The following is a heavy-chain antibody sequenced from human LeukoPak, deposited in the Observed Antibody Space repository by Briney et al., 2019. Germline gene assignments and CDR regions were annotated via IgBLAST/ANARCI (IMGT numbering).Heavy chain of an antibody. CDR2: IYHTGST. V-gene: IGHV4-38-2*01. CDR3: ARAGWIITSGIDY. Sequence: SETLSLTCGVSGYSISRGYYWAWIRQPPGKGLEWIGAIYHTGSTYYTPSLGSRVTISVDTSKNEFSLNLNSVTAADTAVYYCARAGWIITSGIDYWGQGALVTVSS. J-gene: IGHJ4*02. D-gene: IGHD3-10*01. CDR1: GYSISRGYY.